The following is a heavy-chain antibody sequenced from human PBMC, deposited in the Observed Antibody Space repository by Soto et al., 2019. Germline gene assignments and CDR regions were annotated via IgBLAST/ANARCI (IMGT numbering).Heavy chain of an antibody. CDR1: GFTFSSYD. D-gene: IGHD3-9*01. CDR2: IGTAGDT. Sequence: GGSLSLSCAASGFTFSSYDMHWVRQATGKGLEWVSAIGTAGDTYYPGSVKGRFTISRENAKNSLYLQMNSLRAGDTAVYYCAREIRRYYDILTGSYYYYGMDVWGQGTTVTVSS. J-gene: IGHJ6*02. V-gene: IGHV3-13*01. CDR3: AREIRRYYDILTGSYYYYGMDV.